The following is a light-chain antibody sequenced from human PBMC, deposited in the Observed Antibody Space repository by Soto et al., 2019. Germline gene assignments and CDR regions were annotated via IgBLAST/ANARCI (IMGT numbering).Light chain of an antibody. Sequence: MTQSPSSVSASVGDRVTITCQASQDVSNWLAWYQQKPGQAPRLLIYGASTRATGISDRFSGSGSGTDFTLTISRLEPEDVAVFYCYLYNRSPYNFGQGTKLEIK. V-gene: IGKV3D-15*01. J-gene: IGKJ2*01. CDR1: QDVSNW. CDR3: YLYNRSPYN. CDR2: GAS.